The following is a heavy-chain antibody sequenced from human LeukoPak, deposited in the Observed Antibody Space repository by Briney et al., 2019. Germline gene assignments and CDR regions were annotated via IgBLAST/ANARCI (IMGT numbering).Heavy chain of an antibody. CDR2: MNPNSGNT. D-gene: IGHD6-13*01. CDR3: ARGPSGYSSSWYASL. CDR1: GYTFTSYD. V-gene: IGHV1-8*03. Sequence: ASVKVSCKASGYTFTSYDINWVRQATGQGLEWMGWMNPNSGNTGYAQKFQGRVTITRNTSISTAYMELSSLRSGDTAVYYCARGPSGYSSSWYASLWGQGTLVTVSS. J-gene: IGHJ4*02.